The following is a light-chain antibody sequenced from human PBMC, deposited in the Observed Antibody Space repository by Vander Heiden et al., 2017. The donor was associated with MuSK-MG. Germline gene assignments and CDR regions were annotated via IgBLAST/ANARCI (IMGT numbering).Light chain of an antibody. V-gene: IGKV1-39*01. J-gene: IGKJ4*01. CDR3: QQSYSSPRDLT. Sequence: DLQMTQSTSSLSASVGDRVTITCRASQSMSTYLNGYQQKPGTAPKLLIYAASNLQSGVPSRFSGSGSGTDFTLTISSLQPEDFATYYCQQSYSSPRDLTFGGGTKVEIK. CDR1: QSMSTY. CDR2: AAS.